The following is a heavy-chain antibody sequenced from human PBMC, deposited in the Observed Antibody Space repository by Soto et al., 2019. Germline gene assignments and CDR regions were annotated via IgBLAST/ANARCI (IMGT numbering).Heavy chain of an antibody. Sequence: GESLKISCKGSGYHFFGYWIGWVRQMPGKGLEWMGIIYPDDSQTMYSPSLQGQVTMSADKSINTAYLQWSSLKASDTAIYYCARFGVAAPSYNWFDLWGQGNLVTVSS. V-gene: IGHV5-51*01. D-gene: IGHD2-15*01. CDR3: ARFGVAAPSYNWFDL. CDR1: GYHFFGYW. J-gene: IGHJ5*02. CDR2: IYPDDSQT.